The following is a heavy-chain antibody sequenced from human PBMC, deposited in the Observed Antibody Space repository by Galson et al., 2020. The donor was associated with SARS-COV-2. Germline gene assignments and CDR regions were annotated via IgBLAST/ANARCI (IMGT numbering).Heavy chain of an antibody. CDR1: AFPFSSYA. V-gene: IGHV3-23*01. CDR3: ARTFYDYNWGNWYSGFNI. CDR2: INGRGIST. D-gene: IGHD3-16*01. Sequence: GGSLRLSCAASAFPFSSYAMAWVRQAPGMGLEWVSAINGRGISTYYADSVKGRFTISRDNSKNTVYLQMTSLRAEDTAIYYCARTFYDYNWGNWYSGFNIWGQGTLVTVSS. J-gene: IGHJ3*02.